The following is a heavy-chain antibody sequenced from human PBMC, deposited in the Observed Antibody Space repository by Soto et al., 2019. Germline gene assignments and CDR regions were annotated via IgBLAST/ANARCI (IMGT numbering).Heavy chain of an antibody. J-gene: IGHJ3*02. CDR2: ISYSGST. V-gene: IGHV4-31*03. CDR1: GGSISSGGYY. D-gene: IGHD1-1*01. CDR3: ARELERRRKVENAFDI. Sequence: QVQLQESGPGLVKPSQTLSLTCTVSGGSISSGGYYWSWIRQHPGKGLEWLGYISYSGSTYYNPSLKSRVTISVDTSKNQFSLKLSSVTAADTAVYYCARELERRRKVENAFDIWGQGTMVTVSS.